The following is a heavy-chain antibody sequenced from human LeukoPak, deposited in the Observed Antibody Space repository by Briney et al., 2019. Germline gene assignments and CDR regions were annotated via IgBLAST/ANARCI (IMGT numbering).Heavy chain of an antibody. Sequence: GGSLRLSCAASGFTFSSYSMNWVRQAPGKGLEWVSSISSSSSYIYYADSVKGRFTISRDNAKNSLYLQMNSLRAEDTAVYYCARLKDGSDAFDIWRQGTMVTVSS. CDR1: GFTFSSYS. CDR3: ARLKDGSDAFDI. CDR2: ISSSSSYI. J-gene: IGHJ3*02. D-gene: IGHD5-24*01. V-gene: IGHV3-21*01.